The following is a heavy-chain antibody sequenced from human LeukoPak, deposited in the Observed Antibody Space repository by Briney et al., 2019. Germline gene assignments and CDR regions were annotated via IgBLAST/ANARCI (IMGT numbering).Heavy chain of an antibody. CDR1: GYTFTSYY. D-gene: IGHD6-6*01. CDR3: ARVMAKSSIAASLDY. Sequence: ASVKVSCKASGYTFTSYYMHWVRQAPGQGLEWMGIINPSGGSTGYAQKVQGRVTMTRDTSTSTVYMELSSLRSEDTAVYYCARVMAKSSIAASLDYWGQGTLVTVSS. CDR2: INPSGGST. V-gene: IGHV1-46*01. J-gene: IGHJ4*02.